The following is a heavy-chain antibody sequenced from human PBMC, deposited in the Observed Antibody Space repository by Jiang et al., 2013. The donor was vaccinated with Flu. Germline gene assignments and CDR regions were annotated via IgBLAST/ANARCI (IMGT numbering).Heavy chain of an antibody. Sequence: LLKPSETLSLTCTVSGGSISSYYWSWIRQPPGKGLEWIGYIYYSGSTNYNPSLKSRVTISVDTSKNQFSLKLSSVTAADTAVYYCAGETHYDSSGYHFDYWGQGTLVTVSS. D-gene: IGHD3-22*01. V-gene: IGHV4-59*01. CDR1: GGSISSYY. CDR3: AGETHYDSSGYHFDY. CDR2: IYYSGST. J-gene: IGHJ4*02.